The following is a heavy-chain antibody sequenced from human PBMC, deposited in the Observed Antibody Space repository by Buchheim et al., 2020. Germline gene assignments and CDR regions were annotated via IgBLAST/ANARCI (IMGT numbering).Heavy chain of an antibody. CDR1: GGSMSRYY. D-gene: IGHD2-2*01. Sequence: QVQLQESGPGLVKPSETLSLTCTVSGGSMSRYYWSWMRQSPGKGLEWIGYIFYSGSTNYNPALKSRVTISVDISNNQLSLQLNSVTAADTAVYYCARHRALGYCSSLNCYSFDPWGQGIL. V-gene: IGHV4-59*08. CDR2: IFYSGST. J-gene: IGHJ5*01. CDR3: ARHRALGYCSSLNCYSFDP.